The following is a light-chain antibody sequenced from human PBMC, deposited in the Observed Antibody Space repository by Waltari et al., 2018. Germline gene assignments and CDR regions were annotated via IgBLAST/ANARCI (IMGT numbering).Light chain of an antibody. CDR3: QQLDSYPLT. V-gene: IGKV1-9*01. J-gene: IGKJ4*01. CDR1: QDIRSY. CDR2: AAS. Sequence: DIQLTQSPSFLSASVGDRVTITCRASQDIRSYLAWYKHKPGRAPKLLIYAASTLQSGVPSRFSGSGSGTEFTLTISSLQPEDFATYFCQQLDSYPLTFGGGAKVEI.